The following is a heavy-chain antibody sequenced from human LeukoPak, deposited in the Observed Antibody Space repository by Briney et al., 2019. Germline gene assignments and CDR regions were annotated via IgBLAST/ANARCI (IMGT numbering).Heavy chain of an antibody. CDR3: ARLAAADDY. D-gene: IGHD2-15*01. Sequence: TETLSLTCVVYGGSFSGYYWTWIRQPPGKGLEWIGEINHSGSTNYNPSLKSRVTISVDTSKNQFSLKLSSVTAADTAVYYCARLAAADDYWGQGTLVTVSS. V-gene: IGHV4-34*01. J-gene: IGHJ4*02. CDR1: GGSFSGYY. CDR2: INHSGST.